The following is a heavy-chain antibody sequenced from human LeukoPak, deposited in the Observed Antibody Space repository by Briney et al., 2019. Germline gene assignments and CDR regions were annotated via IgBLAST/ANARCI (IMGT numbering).Heavy chain of an antibody. D-gene: IGHD3-22*01. CDR2: IYYSGST. Sequence: SETLSLTCAVSGYSISSSNWWGWIRQPPGKGLEWIGYIYYSGSTYYNPSLKSRVTISVDTSKNQFSLKLSSVTAADTAVYYCASHGRGDYYDSSPDYWGQGTLVTVSS. CDR3: ASHGRGDYYDSSPDY. J-gene: IGHJ4*02. CDR1: GYSISSSNW. V-gene: IGHV4-28*01.